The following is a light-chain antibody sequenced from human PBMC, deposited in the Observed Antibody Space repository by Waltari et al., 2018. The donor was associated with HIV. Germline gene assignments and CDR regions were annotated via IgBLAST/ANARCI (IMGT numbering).Light chain of an antibody. CDR2: KDS. J-gene: IGLJ2*01. CDR3: ESADSTGNYWA. CDR1: ALPKHF. V-gene: IGLV3-25*03. Sequence: SYELTQPPSVSVSPGQPATITCSGDALPKHFAFWYRQKPGQAPLLVIYKDSGRPSGIPDRFSGSNSGTTVTLIISGVQAEDEADYYCESADSTGNYWAFGGGTKLTVL.